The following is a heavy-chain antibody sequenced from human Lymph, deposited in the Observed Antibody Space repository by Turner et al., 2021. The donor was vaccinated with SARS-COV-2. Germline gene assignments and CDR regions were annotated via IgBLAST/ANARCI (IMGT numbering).Heavy chain of an antibody. J-gene: IGHJ2*01. V-gene: IGHV3-48*03. CDR1: RFTFNTYE. D-gene: IGHD3-22*01. CDR2: ISSSGGTI. Sequence: EVQLVESGGGLVQPGGSLRLSCAASRFTFNTYEMNWVRQAPWKGMEWVSYISSSGGTIYYADSVKGRFTISRDNAKNSLYLQMNSLRAEDTAVYYCARDQYYDSSGYYFFRASYFDLWGRGTLVTVSS. CDR3: ARDQYYDSSGYYFFRASYFDL.